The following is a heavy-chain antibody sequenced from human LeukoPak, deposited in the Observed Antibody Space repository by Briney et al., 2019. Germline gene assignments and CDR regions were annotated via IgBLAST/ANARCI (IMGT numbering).Heavy chain of an antibody. Sequence: SVKVSCKASGGTFSSYAISWVRQAPGQGLEWMGRIIPILGIANYAQKFQGRVTITADKSTSTAYMELSSLRSEDTAVYYCARDLEGGTTGYWGQGTLVTVSS. V-gene: IGHV1-69*04. CDR2: IIPILGIA. CDR1: GGTFSSYA. CDR3: ARDLEGGTTGY. J-gene: IGHJ4*02. D-gene: IGHD1-7*01.